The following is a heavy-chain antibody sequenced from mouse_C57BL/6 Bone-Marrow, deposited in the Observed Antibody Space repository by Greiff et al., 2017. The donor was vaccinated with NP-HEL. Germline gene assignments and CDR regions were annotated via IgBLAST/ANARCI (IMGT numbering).Heavy chain of an antibody. V-gene: IGHV1-15*01. J-gene: IGHJ4*01. D-gene: IGHD1-1*01. CDR3: TRAGVYYGSSYDYAMDY. CDR1: GYTFTDYE. Sequence: VQRVESGAELVRPGASVTLSCKASGYTFTDYEMHWVKQTPVHGLEWIGAIDPETGGTAYNQKFKGKAILTADKSSSTAYMELRSLTSEDSAVYYCTRAGVYYGSSYDYAMDYWGQGTSVTVSS. CDR2: IDPETGGT.